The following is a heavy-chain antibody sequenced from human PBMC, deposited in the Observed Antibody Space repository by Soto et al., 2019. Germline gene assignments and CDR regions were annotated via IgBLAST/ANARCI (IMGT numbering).Heavy chain of an antibody. V-gene: IGHV1-18*01. CDR2: ISAYNGNT. CDR1: GYTFTRYG. CDR3: ARDRYCSSTSCYDVARDDHSVMDV. D-gene: IGHD2-2*01. Sequence: ASVKVSCKTSGYTFTRYGISCVRQAHGQGLEWMGWISAYNGNTNYAQKLQGRVTLTTDTSTSTAYMELRSLTSDDTAVYYSARDRYCSSTSCYDVARDDHSVMDVLGKGPTVTVPS. J-gene: IGHJ6*04.